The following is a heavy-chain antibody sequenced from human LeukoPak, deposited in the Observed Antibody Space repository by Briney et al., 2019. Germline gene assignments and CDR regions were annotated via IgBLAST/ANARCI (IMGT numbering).Heavy chain of an antibody. V-gene: IGHV4-39*01. CDR2: IYYSGST. CDR1: GGSISSNSYY. Sequence: SETLSLTCAVSGGSISSNSYYWGWIRQPPGKGLEWIGSIYYSGSTYYNPSLKSRVTISVDTSKNQFSLKLSSVTAADTAVYYCARGQYSGSYYGYWGQGTLVTVSS. D-gene: IGHD1-26*01. CDR3: ARGQYSGSYYGY. J-gene: IGHJ4*02.